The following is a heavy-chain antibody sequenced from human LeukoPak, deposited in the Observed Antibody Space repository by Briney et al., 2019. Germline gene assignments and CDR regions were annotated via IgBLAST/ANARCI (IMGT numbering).Heavy chain of an antibody. Sequence: PGGSLRLSCAASGFTFSSYWMHWVRQAPGKGLEWVSGISWNSGSIGYADSVKGRFTISRDNAKNSLYLQMNSLRAEDTALYYCAKALHYYDSSGSFDYWGQGTLVTVSS. CDR3: AKALHYYDSSGSFDY. D-gene: IGHD3-22*01. CDR1: GFTFSSYW. V-gene: IGHV3-9*01. CDR2: ISWNSGSI. J-gene: IGHJ4*02.